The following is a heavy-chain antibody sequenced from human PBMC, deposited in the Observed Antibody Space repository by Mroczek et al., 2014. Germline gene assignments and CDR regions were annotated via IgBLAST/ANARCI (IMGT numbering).Heavy chain of an antibody. V-gene: IGHV1-2*02. J-gene: IGHJ4*02. CDR1: GYTFTGYY. Sequence: QVQLVESGAEVKKPGVSVKVSCKASGYTFTGYYMHWVRQAPGQGLEWMGWINPNSGGTNYAQKFQGRVTMTRDTSISTAYMELSRLRSDDTAVYYCAKGNPDMIVVVNPFDYWGQGTLVTVSS. D-gene: IGHD3-22*01. CDR2: INPNSGGT. CDR3: AKGNPDMIVVVNPFDY.